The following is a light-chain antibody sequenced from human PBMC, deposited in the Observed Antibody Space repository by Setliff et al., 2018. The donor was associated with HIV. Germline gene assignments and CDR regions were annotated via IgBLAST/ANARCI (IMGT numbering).Light chain of an antibody. Sequence: QSALTQPRSVSGSPGQSVTISCTGTSSDVGGYKYVSWYQQHPGKAPKLIIYDVSKRPSGVPDRFSGSKSGNTASLTISGLQAEDEADYYCSSYTSSNTFYVFGTGTKVTVL. CDR3: SSYTSSNTFYV. J-gene: IGLJ1*01. V-gene: IGLV2-11*01. CDR1: SSDVGGYKY. CDR2: DVS.